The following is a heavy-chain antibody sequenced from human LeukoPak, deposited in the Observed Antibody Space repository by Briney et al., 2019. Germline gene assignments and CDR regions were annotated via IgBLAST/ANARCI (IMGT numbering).Heavy chain of an antibody. Sequence: GGSLRLSCTASGFTFGDYAMSWFRQAPGKGLEWVGFIRSKAYGGTTEYAASVKGRFTISRDDSKSIAYLQMNSLKTEDTAVYYCTRQLYVWGSYRFDYWGQGTLVTVSS. J-gene: IGHJ4*02. V-gene: IGHV3-49*03. CDR1: GFTFGDYA. CDR3: TRQLYVWGSYRFDY. CDR2: IRSKAYGGTT. D-gene: IGHD3-16*02.